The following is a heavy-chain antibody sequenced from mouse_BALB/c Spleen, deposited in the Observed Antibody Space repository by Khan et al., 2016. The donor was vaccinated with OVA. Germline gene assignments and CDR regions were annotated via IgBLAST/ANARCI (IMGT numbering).Heavy chain of an antibody. CDR3: SRSPTWFAY. V-gene: IGHV9-3-1*01. Sequence: QIQLVQSGPELKKPGETVKISCKTSGYTFTDYGMSWVKQAPGKGLKWMGYINTYIGEPTYADDFKGRFAFSLETSASTAYLQINNLKNEDTATYFCSRSPTWFAYWGQGTLVTVSA. CDR2: INTYIGEP. CDR1: GYTFTDYG. J-gene: IGHJ3*01.